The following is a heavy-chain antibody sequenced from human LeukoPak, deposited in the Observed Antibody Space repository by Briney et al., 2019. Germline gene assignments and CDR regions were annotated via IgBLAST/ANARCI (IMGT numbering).Heavy chain of an antibody. CDR2: INHSGST. J-gene: IGHJ4*02. Sequence: PGGSLRLSCAASGFTFSSYAMSWVRQAPGKGLEWIGEINHSGSTNYNPSLKSRVTISVDTSKNQFSLKLSSVTAADTAVYYCARGRGFSTVTPRRFDYWGQGTLVTVSS. CDR3: ARGRGFSTVTPRRFDY. V-gene: IGHV4-34*01. D-gene: IGHD4-17*01. CDR1: GFTFSSYA.